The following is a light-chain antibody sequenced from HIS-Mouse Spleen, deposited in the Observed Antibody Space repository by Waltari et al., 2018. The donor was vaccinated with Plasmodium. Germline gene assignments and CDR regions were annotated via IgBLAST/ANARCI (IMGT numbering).Light chain of an antibody. V-gene: IGLV3-10*01. CDR1: ALPKKF. J-gene: IGLJ3*02. Sequence: SYELTQPPSVSVSPGQTARITCSGDALPKKFAYWYQQKSGQAPVLVMYQDSKRPSGIPGRFAGSSSGTMATLTISGAQVDDEADYYCYSTDSSGNHRVFGGGTKLTVL. CDR3: YSTDSSGNHRV. CDR2: QDS.